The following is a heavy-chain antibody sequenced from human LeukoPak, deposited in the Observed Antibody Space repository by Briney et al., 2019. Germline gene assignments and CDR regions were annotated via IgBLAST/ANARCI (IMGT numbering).Heavy chain of an antibody. Sequence: SQTLSLTCTVSGGSISSGDYYWSWIRQPPGKGLEWIGCIYYSGSTYYNPSLKSRVTISVDTSKNQFSLKLSSVTAADTAVYYCARPGYSSGWYDWYFDLWGRGTLVTVSS. CDR1: GGSISSGDYY. CDR2: IYYSGST. D-gene: IGHD6-19*01. V-gene: IGHV4-30-4*01. CDR3: ARPGYSSGWYDWYFDL. J-gene: IGHJ2*01.